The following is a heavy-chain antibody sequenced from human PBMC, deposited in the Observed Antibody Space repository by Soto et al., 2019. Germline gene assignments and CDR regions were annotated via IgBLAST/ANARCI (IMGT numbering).Heavy chain of an antibody. D-gene: IGHD4-17*01. CDR1: GYSFTSYW. V-gene: IGHV5-51*01. Sequence: PGESLKISCKGSGYSFTSYWIGWVRQMPGKGLEWMGIIYPGDSDTRYSPSFQGQVTISADKSISTAYLQWSSLKASDTAMYYCARQYFYYGGNFPYFDYWGQGPLVTVSS. J-gene: IGHJ4*02. CDR3: ARQYFYYGGNFPYFDY. CDR2: IYPGDSDT.